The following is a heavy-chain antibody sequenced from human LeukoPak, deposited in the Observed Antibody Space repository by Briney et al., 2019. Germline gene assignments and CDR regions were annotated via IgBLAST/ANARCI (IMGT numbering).Heavy chain of an antibody. V-gene: IGHV4-39*07. D-gene: IGHD3-10*01. CDR3: ARGFGWFDP. CDR1: GDSISRNSNY. CDR2: IYYSGST. J-gene: IGHJ5*02. Sequence: SETLSLTCTVSGDSISRNSNYWGWIRQPPGKGLEWIGSIYYSGSTYYNPSLKSRVTISGDTSKNQFFLKLSSVTAADAAVYYCARGFGWFDPWGQGTLVTVSS.